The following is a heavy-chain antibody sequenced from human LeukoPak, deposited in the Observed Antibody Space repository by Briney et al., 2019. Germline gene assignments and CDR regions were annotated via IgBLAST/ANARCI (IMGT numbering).Heavy chain of an antibody. D-gene: IGHD5-18*01. Sequence: ASVKVSCKASGYTFTSYYMHWVRQAPGQGLEWMGIINPSGGSTSYAQKFQGRVTMTRDTSTSTVYVELSSLRSEDTAVYYCARDRVDTAMDTYYYYGMDVWGQGTTVTVSS. CDR1: GYTFTSYY. J-gene: IGHJ6*02. CDR2: INPSGGST. CDR3: ARDRVDTAMDTYYYYGMDV. V-gene: IGHV1-46*01.